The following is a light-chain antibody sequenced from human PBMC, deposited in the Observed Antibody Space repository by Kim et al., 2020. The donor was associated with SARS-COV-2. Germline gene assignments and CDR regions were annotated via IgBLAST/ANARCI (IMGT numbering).Light chain of an antibody. Sequence: GQRVTLSCSGSNSNIVRGYVYWYQQLPRTAPKLLICRNDQRPSGVPDRFSGSKSGTSASLAISGLRSEDEADYYCAGWDARLRGWVFGGGTQLTVL. CDR2: RND. CDR1: NSNIVRGY. J-gene: IGLJ3*02. V-gene: IGLV1-47*01. CDR3: AGWDARLRGWV.